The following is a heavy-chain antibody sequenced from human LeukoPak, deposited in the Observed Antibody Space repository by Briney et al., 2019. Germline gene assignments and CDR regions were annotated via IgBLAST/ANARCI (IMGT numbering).Heavy chain of an antibody. V-gene: IGHV4-59*01. CDR3: ARDAGGNGDS. CDR1: GGSFSPYY. D-gene: IGHD2-21*01. J-gene: IGHJ5*02. CDR2: IYYTGST. Sequence: SETLSLTCTVSGGSFSPYYWSWIRQPPEKGLEWIGYIYYTGSTKYNPSLNSRATISLHTSKNQFSLNLTSVTAADTAVYYCARDAGGNGDSWGQGTLVTVSS.